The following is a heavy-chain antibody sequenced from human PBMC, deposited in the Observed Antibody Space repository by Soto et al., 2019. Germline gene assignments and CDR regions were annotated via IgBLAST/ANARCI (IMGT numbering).Heavy chain of an antibody. V-gene: IGHV4-59*01. D-gene: IGHD6-19*01. CDR1: GGSISGSY. CDR3: ARSVAVPGAHIDY. J-gene: IGHJ4*02. Sequence: SETLSLTCSVSGGSISGSYWSWIRQSPGKGLEWLGYVYYTGSTNYSPSLRSRVSISVDTSKNEFSLRLSSVTAADTAVYFCARSVAVPGAHIDYWGQGTQVTVLL. CDR2: VYYTGST.